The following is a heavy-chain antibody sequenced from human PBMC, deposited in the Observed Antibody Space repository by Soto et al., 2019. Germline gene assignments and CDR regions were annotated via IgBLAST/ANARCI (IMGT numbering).Heavy chain of an antibody. V-gene: IGHV1-2*04. CDR1: GYTFTGYY. CDR3: AREVVVPAARYYYGMDV. D-gene: IGHD2-2*01. CDR2: INPNSGGT. Sequence: ASVKVSCKASGYTFTGYYMHWVRQAPGQGLEWMGWINPNSGGTNYAQKFQGWVTITRDTSISTAYMELSRLRSDDTAVYYCAREVVVPAARYYYGMDVWGQGTTVTVSS. J-gene: IGHJ6*02.